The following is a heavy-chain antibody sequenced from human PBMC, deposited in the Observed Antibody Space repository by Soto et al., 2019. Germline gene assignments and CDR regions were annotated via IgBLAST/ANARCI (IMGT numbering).Heavy chain of an antibody. CDR2: IYYSGST. CDR3: ARLPWADYGGIFDP. V-gene: IGHV4-59*01. J-gene: IGHJ5*02. CDR1: GGSISSYY. Sequence: SETLSLTCTVSGGSISSYYWSWIRQPPGKGLEWIGYIYYSGSTNYNPSIKSRVTISVDTSKNQFSLKLSSVTAADTFVYYCARLPWADYGGIFDPWGQGTLVTVSS. D-gene: IGHD4-17*01.